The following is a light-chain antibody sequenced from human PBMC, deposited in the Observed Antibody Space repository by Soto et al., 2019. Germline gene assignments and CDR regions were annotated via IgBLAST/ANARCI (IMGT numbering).Light chain of an antibody. CDR3: QVWDSSRDHPV. V-gene: IGLV3-21*04. CDR2: YDS. CDR1: NIGTKS. Sequence: SYELTQPPSVSVAPGKTARITCGGNNIGTKSVHWYQQKLGQAPVVVIYYDSDRPSGIPERFSGSNSGNTATLTISRVEAGDEADYYCQVWDSSRDHPVFGGGIKLTVL. J-gene: IGLJ3*02.